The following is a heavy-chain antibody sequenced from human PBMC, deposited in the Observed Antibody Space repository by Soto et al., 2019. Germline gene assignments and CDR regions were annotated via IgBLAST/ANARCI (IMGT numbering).Heavy chain of an antibody. Sequence: PGGSLRLSCAASGFTFSSYAMSWVRQAPGKGLEWVSAISGSGGSTYYADSVKGRFTISRDNSKNTLYLQMNSLRAEDTAVYYCASYYDFWSGYFREGIWGQGTMVTVSS. J-gene: IGHJ3*02. CDR1: GFTFSSYA. CDR2: ISGSGGST. V-gene: IGHV3-23*01. D-gene: IGHD3-3*01. CDR3: ASYYDFWSGYFREGI.